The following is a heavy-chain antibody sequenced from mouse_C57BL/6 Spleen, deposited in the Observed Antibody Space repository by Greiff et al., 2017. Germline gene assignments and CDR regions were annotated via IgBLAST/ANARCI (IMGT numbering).Heavy chain of an antibody. CDR2: IYPGDGDT. J-gene: IGHJ2*01. Sequence: VQLQESGPELVKPGASVKISCKASGYAFSSSWMNWVKQRPGKGLEWIGRIYPGDGDTNYNGQFKGKATLTADKSSSTAYMQLSSLTSEDSAVYFCARYYGSSYQPFDYWGQGTTLTVSS. D-gene: IGHD1-1*01. CDR1: GYAFSSSW. CDR3: ARYYGSSYQPFDY. V-gene: IGHV1-82*01.